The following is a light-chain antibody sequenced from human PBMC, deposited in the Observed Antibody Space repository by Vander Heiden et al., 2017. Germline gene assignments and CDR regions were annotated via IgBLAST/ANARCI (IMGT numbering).Light chain of an antibody. CDR2: LGS. CDR3: MQTLQTVT. CDR1: QSLLHSNGYTY. J-gene: IGKJ4*01. V-gene: IGKV2-28*01. Sequence: DIVMTQSPLSLPVTPGEPASISCRSSQSLLHSNGYTYLDWYLQKPGQSPQLLIYLGSNRASGVLDRFSGSGSGTDFILKISRVEAEDVGIYYCMQTLQTVTFGGGTKVEI.